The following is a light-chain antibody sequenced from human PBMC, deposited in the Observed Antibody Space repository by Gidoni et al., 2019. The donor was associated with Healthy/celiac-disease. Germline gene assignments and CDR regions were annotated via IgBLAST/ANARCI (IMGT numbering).Light chain of an antibody. CDR1: SSDVGGYNY. J-gene: IGLJ1*01. CDR3: SSYTSSSTLSYV. Sequence: QSALTQPASVSGSPGQSITISCTGTSSDVGGYNYVSWYQQHPGKAPKLMIYEVSNRPSGVSNRFSGSNSSNTASLTISGLQAEDEADYYCSSYTSSSTLSYVFGTGTKVTVL. V-gene: IGLV2-14*01. CDR2: EVS.